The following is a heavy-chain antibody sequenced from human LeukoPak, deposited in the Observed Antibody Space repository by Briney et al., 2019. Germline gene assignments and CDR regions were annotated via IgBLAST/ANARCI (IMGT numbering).Heavy chain of an antibody. CDR2: ITIDGSST. V-gene: IGHV3-74*01. D-gene: IGHD6-19*01. J-gene: IGHJ4*02. CDR1: GFTFSKYW. CDR3: ARQRGSGCLDY. Sequence: PGGSLRLSCAASGFTFSKYWMHWVRQAPGKGLVWVSRITIDGSSTSYADSVKGRFTISRDNAKNTLYLQMNSLRAEDTAVYYCARQRGSGCLDYWGQGTLVTVSS.